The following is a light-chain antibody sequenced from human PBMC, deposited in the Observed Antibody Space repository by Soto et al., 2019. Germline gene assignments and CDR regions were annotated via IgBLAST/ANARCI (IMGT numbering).Light chain of an antibody. CDR2: GAS. V-gene: IGKV3-15*01. CDR3: QQYNNWRGT. J-gene: IGKJ1*01. CDR1: QSVSSN. Sequence: EIVMTQFPATLSVSPGERATLSCRASQSVSSNLAWYQQKPGQAPRLLIYGASTRATGIPARFSGSRSGTEFTLTISSLQSEDFAVYYCQQYNNWRGTFGQGTKVEIK.